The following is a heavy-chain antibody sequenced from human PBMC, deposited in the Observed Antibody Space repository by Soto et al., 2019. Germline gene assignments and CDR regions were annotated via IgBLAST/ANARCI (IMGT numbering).Heavy chain of an antibody. V-gene: IGHV4-61*01. D-gene: IGHD2-21*01. CDR3: TRGGDAYKNGH. CDR1: DFSVSIGTYY. J-gene: IGHJ4*02. Sequence: LQTLSLTCTVSDFSVSIGTYYWSWIRQPPGNRLERIGFLHYSGSTNYNPSLKSRVTLSVDTSNNYFSLKLTSVNAADTAVYYCTRGGDAYKNGHWGQGTLVTVS. CDR2: LHYSGST.